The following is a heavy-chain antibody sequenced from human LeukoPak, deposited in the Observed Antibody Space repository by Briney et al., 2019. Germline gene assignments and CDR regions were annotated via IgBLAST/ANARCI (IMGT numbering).Heavy chain of an antibody. J-gene: IGHJ3*02. CDR2: IYYSGST. V-gene: IGHV4-59*01. CDR3: PREMVRGSSAFDI. CDR1: RGSISSYY. D-gene: IGHD3-10*01. Sequence: TSETLSLTCTVSRGSISSYYWSWIRQPPGKGLEWIGYIYYSGSTNYNPSLKSRVTISVDTSKNQFSLKLSSVTAPDTAVHYCPREMVRGSSAFDIWGHGTMVTVSP.